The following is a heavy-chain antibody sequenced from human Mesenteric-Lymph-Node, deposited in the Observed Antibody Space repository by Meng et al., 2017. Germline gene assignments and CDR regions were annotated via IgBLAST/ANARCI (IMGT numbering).Heavy chain of an antibody. Sequence: SCLTLVKPTQTLTLTCSFSGFSLSTSGVGVGWIRQPPGKALEWLALIYWDDDKRYSPTLEIRLTITKDTARNLVVRTMTNVNPVDTATYYCVHRREGIRAKCYFDNWGQGTMVTVSS. J-gene: IGHJ4*03. CDR1: GFSLSTSGVG. CDR2: IYWDDDK. V-gene: IGHV2-5*02. CDR3: VHRREGIRAKCYFDN. D-gene: IGHD3-10*01.